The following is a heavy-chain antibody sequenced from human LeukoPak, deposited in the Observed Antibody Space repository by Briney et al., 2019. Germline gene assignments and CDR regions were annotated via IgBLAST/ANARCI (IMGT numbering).Heavy chain of an antibody. J-gene: IGHJ4*02. CDR3: VLITIRPN. D-gene: IGHD3-3*01. CDR1: GFTFSSYA. CDR2: ISYDGSNK. V-gene: IGHV3-30-3*01. Sequence: PGGSLRLSCAASGFTFSSYAMHWVRQAPGKGLEWVAVISYDGSNKYYADSVKGRFTISRDNSKNTLYLQMNSLRAEDTAVYYCVLITIRPNWGQGTLVTVSS.